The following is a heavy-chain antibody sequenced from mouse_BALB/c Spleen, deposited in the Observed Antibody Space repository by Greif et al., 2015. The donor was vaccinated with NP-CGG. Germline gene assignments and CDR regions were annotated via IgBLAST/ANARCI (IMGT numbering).Heavy chain of an antibody. CDR2: IRNKANGYTT. V-gene: IGHV7-3*02. CDR3: ARDRGYGSPWFAY. CDR1: GFTFTDYY. Sequence: EVKLVESGGGLVQPGGSLRLSCATSGFTFTDYYMSWVRQPPGKALEWLGFIRNKANGYTTEYSASVKGRFTISRDNSQSILYLQMNTLRAEDSATYYCARDRGYGSPWFAYWGQGTLVTVSA. D-gene: IGHD1-1*01. J-gene: IGHJ3*01.